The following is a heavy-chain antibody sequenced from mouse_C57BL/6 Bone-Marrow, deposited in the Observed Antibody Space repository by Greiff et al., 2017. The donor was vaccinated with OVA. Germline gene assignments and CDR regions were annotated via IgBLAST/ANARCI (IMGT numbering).Heavy chain of an antibody. Sequence: EVQLQQSGPVLVKPGASVKMSCKASGYTFTDYYMNWVKQSHGKSLEWIGVINPYNGGTSYNQKFKGKATLTVDKSSSTAYMELNSLTSEDSAVYYCASPVWYYFDYWGQGTTLTVSS. J-gene: IGHJ2*01. CDR3: ASPVWYYFDY. D-gene: IGHD2-10*02. V-gene: IGHV1-19*01. CDR2: INPYNGGT. CDR1: GYTFTDYY.